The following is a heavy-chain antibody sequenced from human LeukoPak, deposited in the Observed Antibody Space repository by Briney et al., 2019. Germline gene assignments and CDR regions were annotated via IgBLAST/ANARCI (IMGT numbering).Heavy chain of an antibody. Sequence: ASVKVSCKASGYTFTGNNIHWVRQAPGQGLEWMGLINPSSGGTNYAQGFQGRVTMTRDTSISTAYMELSRLRSDDTAVYYCARDLSGSYDYWGQGTLVTVSS. CDR1: GYTFTGNN. CDR3: ARDLSGSYDY. J-gene: IGHJ4*02. V-gene: IGHV1-2*02. CDR2: INPSSGGT. D-gene: IGHD1-26*01.